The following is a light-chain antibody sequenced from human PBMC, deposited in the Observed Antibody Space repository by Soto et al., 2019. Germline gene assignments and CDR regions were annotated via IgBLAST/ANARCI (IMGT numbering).Light chain of an antibody. CDR3: QRYGNSPPFT. J-gene: IGKJ2*01. Sequence: DIVLTQSPGTLSLSPGERATLSCRASQRVSSSYLAWYQQKPGQAPRLLIYGASSRATGIPDRFSGSGSGTDFTLTISRLEPEDFAVYFCQRYGNSPPFTFGQGTKVDIK. CDR2: GAS. CDR1: QRVSSSY. V-gene: IGKV3-20*01.